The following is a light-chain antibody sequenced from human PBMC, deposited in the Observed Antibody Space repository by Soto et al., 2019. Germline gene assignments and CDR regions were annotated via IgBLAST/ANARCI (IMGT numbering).Light chain of an antibody. CDR1: QAIRTS. Sequence: ANQMTQSPSSLSASVGDKVTITCRASQAIRTSLVWYQQKSGKAPSLLIADASSRHSGVPSRFSGSGFGTDFNLTINGLPPEDFATYYCLQDATYPWTFGQGTRVDIK. CDR3: LQDATYPWT. V-gene: IGKV1-6*01. J-gene: IGKJ1*01. CDR2: DAS.